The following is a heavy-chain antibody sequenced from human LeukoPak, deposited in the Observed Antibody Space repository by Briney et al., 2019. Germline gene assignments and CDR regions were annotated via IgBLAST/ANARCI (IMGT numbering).Heavy chain of an antibody. J-gene: IGHJ5*02. CDR2: IYYSGST. V-gene: IGHV4-39*01. D-gene: IGHD6-13*01. CDR1: GRSLSSSSYY. CDR3: ASLYSSSRGWFDP. Sequence: SETLSLTCTVSGRSLSSSSYYWGWIRQPPGKGLEWIGSIYYSGSTYYNPSLKSLVTISVDTSKNQFSLKLSSVTAADTAVYYCASLYSSSRGWFDPWGEGTLVTVSS.